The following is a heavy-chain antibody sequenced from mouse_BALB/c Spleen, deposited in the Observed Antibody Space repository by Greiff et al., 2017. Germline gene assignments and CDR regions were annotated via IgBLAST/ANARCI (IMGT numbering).Heavy chain of an antibody. J-gene: IGHJ1*01. V-gene: IGHV1-55*01. D-gene: IGHD2-1*01. Sequence: VQLQQPGAELVKPGTSVKLSCKASGYNFTSYWINWVKLRPGQGLEWIGDIYPGSGSTNYNEKFKSKATLTVDTSSSTAYMQLSSLASEDSALYYCARPFYGNYVYWYFDVWGAGTTVTVSS. CDR1: GYNFTSYW. CDR3: ARPFYGNYVYWYFDV. CDR2: IYPGSGST.